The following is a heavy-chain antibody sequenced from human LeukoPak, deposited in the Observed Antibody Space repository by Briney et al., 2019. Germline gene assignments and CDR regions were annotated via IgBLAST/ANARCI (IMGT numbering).Heavy chain of an antibody. CDR2: INPSGGST. CDR1: GYPFSNYD. CDR3: AREPTTRGFDY. D-gene: IGHD4-17*01. V-gene: IGHV1-46*01. Sequence: ASVKVSCKASGYPFSNYDINWLRQATGQGLEWMGIINPSGGSTSYAQKFQGRVTMTRDTSTSTVYMELSSLRSEDTAVYYCAREPTTRGFDYWGQGTLVTVSS. J-gene: IGHJ4*02.